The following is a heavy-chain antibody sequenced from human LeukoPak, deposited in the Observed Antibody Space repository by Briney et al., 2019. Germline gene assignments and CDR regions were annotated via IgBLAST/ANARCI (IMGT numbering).Heavy chain of an antibody. CDR3: ARDLAYSRLDY. V-gene: IGHV3-7*01. Sequence: GGSLRLSCAVSGLTFSSSWMDWVRQAPGKGLEWVASINPEGSEKYSADSVKGRFTISRDNAKNSLYLQMDSLRVEDTAFYYCARDLAYSRLDYWGQGTLVTVSS. D-gene: IGHD5-18*01. J-gene: IGHJ4*02. CDR2: INPEGSEK. CDR1: GLTFSSSW.